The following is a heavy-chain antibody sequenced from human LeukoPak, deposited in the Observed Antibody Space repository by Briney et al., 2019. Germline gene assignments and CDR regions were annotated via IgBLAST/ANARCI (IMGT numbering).Heavy chain of an antibody. CDR1: GGSINSYY. D-gene: IGHD1-1*01. V-gene: IGHV4-59*08. Sequence: SETLSLICTVSGGSINSYYWSWLRQPPGKGLEWIAYIYYSGSTNYNPSLKSRVTISVDTSKNQFSLTLSSVTAADTAVYCARQPGGTAAFDLWGQGTLVTVSS. CDR2: IYYSGST. J-gene: IGHJ3*01. CDR3: ARQPGGTAAFDL.